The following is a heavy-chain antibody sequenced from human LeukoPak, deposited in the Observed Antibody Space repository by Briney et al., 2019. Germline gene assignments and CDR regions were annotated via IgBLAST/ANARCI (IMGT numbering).Heavy chain of an antibody. D-gene: IGHD3-9*01. CDR3: VSHHYDILTGYVLTSWFDP. CDR2: IYHSGST. V-gene: IGHV4-30-2*01. J-gene: IGHJ5*02. CDR1: GGSISSGGYY. Sequence: PSETLSLTCTVSGGSISSGGYYWSWIRQPPGKGLEWIGYIYHSGSTYYNPSLKSRVTISVDRSKNQFSLKLSSVTAADTAVYYCVSHHYDILTGYVLTSWFDPWGQGTLVTVSS.